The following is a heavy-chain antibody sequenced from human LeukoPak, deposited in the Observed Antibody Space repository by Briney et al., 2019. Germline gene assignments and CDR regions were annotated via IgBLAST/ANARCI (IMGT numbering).Heavy chain of an antibody. CDR3: ARGPSVDYGDWDGSFDY. J-gene: IGHJ4*02. CDR1: GFTFSSYG. D-gene: IGHD4-17*01. CDR2: IKQDGSEK. V-gene: IGHV3-7*01. Sequence: HSGGSLRLSCAASGFTFSSYGMHWVRQAPGKGLEWVANIKQDGSEKYYVDSVKGRFTISRDNAKNSLYLQMNSLRAEDTAVYYCARGPSVDYGDWDGSFDYWGQGTLVTVSS.